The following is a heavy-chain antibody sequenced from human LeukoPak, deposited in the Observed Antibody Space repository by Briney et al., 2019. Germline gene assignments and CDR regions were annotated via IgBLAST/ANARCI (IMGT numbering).Heavy chain of an antibody. CDR2: ISAYNGNT. V-gene: IGHV1-18*01. CDR1: GYTFKTYG. CDR3: ASGDSSGYRGYFDY. Sequence: ASVKVSCKASGYTFKTYGISWVRQAPGQGLEWMGWISAYNGNTDYAQNLQGRVTMTTDTSTSTVYMELRSLRSDDTAVYYCASGDSSGYRGYFDYWGQGTLVTVSS. J-gene: IGHJ4*02. D-gene: IGHD3-22*01.